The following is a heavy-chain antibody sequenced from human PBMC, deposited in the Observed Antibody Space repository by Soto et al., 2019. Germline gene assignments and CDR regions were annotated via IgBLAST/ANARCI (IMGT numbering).Heavy chain of an antibody. J-gene: IGHJ3*02. V-gene: IGHV1-24*01. CDR3: ASLGLNAFDI. CDR2: FDPEDGVT. D-gene: IGHD3-16*01. Sequence: VRQAPGKGLQWMRRFDPEDGVTIYAQKFQGRVTMSEDTSTDTAYMELSSLRSEDTAVYYCASLGLNAFDIWGQGTIVTVSS.